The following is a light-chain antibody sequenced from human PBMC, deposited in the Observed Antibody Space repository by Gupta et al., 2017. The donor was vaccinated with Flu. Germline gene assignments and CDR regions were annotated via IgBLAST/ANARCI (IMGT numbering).Light chain of an antibody. V-gene: IGKV3-15*01. CDR3: QQYKNWLVRT. CDR2: GAS. Sequence: IVMTQSPATLSVSPGERATLSCRASQSVSSNLAWYQQKPGQAPRLLIYGASTRATGIPARFSGSGSGTEFTLTISSRQSEDFAVYYCQQYKNWLVRTFGQGTKVEIK. J-gene: IGKJ1*01. CDR1: QSVSSN.